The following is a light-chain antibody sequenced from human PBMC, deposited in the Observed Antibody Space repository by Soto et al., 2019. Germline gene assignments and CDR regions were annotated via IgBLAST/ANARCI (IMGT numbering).Light chain of an antibody. CDR3: QQGYSTAIT. CDR1: ETISTF. Sequence: DIQLTQSPSSLSATVGDRVTMTCRASETISTFLNWYQQKLGKAPNLLIYAASSLASGVPSRFSGSGSGTDFTLTISSLQPEDFATYFCQQGYSTAITFGQATRLEI. J-gene: IGKJ5*01. V-gene: IGKV1-39*01. CDR2: AAS.